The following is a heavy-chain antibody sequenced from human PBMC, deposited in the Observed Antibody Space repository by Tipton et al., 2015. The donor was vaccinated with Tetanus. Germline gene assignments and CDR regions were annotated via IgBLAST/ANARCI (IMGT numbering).Heavy chain of an antibody. J-gene: IGHJ4*02. CDR3: ARGGITAAGILDY. CDR2: IYYSGST. D-gene: IGHD6-13*01. V-gene: IGHV4-59*01. Sequence: TLSLTCSVSGGSMSPYYWSWIRQPPGKGLEWIGHIYYSGSTNYNPSLKSRVTISVDTSKNQFSLNLSSVTAADTAVYYCARGGITAAGILDYWGQGTLVTVSS. CDR1: GGSMSPYY.